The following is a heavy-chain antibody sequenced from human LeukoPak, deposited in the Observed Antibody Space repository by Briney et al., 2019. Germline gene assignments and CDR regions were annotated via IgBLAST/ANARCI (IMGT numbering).Heavy chain of an antibody. CDR2: INPGTGST. V-gene: IGHV1-46*01. CDR3: ARGPYFDPAALFYD. Sequence: ASVKVSCKASGFIFTNYYMHWVRQAPGQGPEWMGIINPGTGSTTYAQKFQGRVAMTRDTSTRTIHMELSSLRSEDTAVYYCARGPYFDPAALFYDWGQGTLVSVSS. J-gene: IGHJ4*02. CDR1: GFIFTNYY. D-gene: IGHD3-22*01.